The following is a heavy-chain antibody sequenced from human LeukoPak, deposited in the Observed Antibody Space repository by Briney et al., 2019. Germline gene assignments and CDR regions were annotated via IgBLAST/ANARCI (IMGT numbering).Heavy chain of an antibody. CDR1: GFTFSSYS. J-gene: IGHJ4*02. Sequence: GGSLRLSCAASGFTFSSYSMNWVRQAPGKGLEWVANINQDGSEKYYVDSVKGRFTISRDNAKKSLYLQMNSLRVEDTAVYYCARGARAGYNLEPFDYWGQGTLVAVSS. CDR2: INQDGSEK. D-gene: IGHD5-24*01. V-gene: IGHV3-7*05. CDR3: ARGARAGYNLEPFDY.